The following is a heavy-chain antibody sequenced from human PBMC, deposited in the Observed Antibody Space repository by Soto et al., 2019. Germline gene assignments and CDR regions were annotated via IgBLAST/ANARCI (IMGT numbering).Heavy chain of an antibody. V-gene: IGHV4-39*01. J-gene: IGHJ4*02. D-gene: IGHD3-10*01. CDR2: ILKSGST. CDR3: ARRADITMIRGVYDY. CDR1: GASLSSSSYY. Sequence: SETLSLTCSVSGASLSSSSYYWGWIRQPPGKGLEWIGTILKSGSTYYSPSLKSRVTISVDTSKNQFPLKVSSVTAADTAMYYCARRADITMIRGVYDYWGQGTLVTVSS.